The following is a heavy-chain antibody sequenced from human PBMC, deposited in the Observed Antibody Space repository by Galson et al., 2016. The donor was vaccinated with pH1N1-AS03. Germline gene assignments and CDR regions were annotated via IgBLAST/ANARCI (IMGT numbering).Heavy chain of an antibody. CDR2: IDPSGGPT. CDR1: GYTLTRYY. Sequence: SVKVSCKASGYTLTRYYMHWVRQAPGQGLEWMGIIDPSGGPTTYAPKFQGRITITTDTSTSTVYMELVSLRSEDTAVYYCARRYYFVYWGQGTLVTVSS. V-gene: IGHV1-46*01. J-gene: IGHJ4*02. CDR3: ARRYYFVY. D-gene: IGHD3-16*02.